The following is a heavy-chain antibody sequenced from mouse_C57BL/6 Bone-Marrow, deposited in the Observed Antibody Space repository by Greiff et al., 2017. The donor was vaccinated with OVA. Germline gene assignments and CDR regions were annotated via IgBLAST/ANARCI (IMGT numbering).Heavy chain of an antibody. CDR2: INPYNGGT. CDR1: GYTFTDYY. J-gene: IGHJ3*01. CDR3: ARPSYYYGSSWFAY. V-gene: IGHV1-19*01. D-gene: IGHD1-1*01. Sequence: VQLQQSGPVLVKPGASVKMSCKASGYTFTDYYMNWVKQSHGKSLEWIGVINPYNGGTSYNQKFKGKATLTVDKSSSTAYMELNSLTSEDSAVYYCARPSYYYGSSWFAYWGQGTLVTVSA.